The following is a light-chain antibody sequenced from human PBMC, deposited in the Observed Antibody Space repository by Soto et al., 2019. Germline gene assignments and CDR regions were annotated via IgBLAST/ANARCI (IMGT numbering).Light chain of an antibody. Sequence: QSVLTQPASVSVSLGQAITVSCTGTSSDVGGYNLVSWYQQHPGKAPKLMIYEVTKRPSGVSNRFSASKSGDTASLTISGLQAEDEADYYCCSYAGTSSYAFGTGTKVTVL. V-gene: IGLV2-23*02. J-gene: IGLJ1*01. CDR1: SSDVGGYNL. CDR2: EVT. CDR3: CSYAGTSSYA.